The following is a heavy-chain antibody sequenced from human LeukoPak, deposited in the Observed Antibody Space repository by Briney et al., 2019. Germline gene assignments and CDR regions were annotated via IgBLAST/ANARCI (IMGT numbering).Heavy chain of an antibody. CDR1: GFTFSNAW. V-gene: IGHV3-15*01. J-gene: IGHJ4*02. Sequence: GGSLRLSCAASGFTFSNAWMSWVRQAPGKGLEWVGRIKSKTDGGTTDYAAPVKGRFTISRDDSKNTLYLQMNSLKTEDTAVYYCTTDRPLYDYVWGSYRRETPFSLDYWGQGTLVTVSS. CDR3: TTDRPLYDYVWGSYRRETPFSLDY. CDR2: IKSKTDGGTT. D-gene: IGHD3-16*02.